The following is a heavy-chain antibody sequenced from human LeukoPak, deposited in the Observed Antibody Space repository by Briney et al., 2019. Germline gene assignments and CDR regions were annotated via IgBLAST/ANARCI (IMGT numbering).Heavy chain of an antibody. CDR1: GYTFTGYY. J-gene: IGHJ4*02. CDR2: INPNSGGT. Sequence: ASVKVSCKASGYTFTGYYMHWVRQAPGQGLEWMGWINPNSGGTNYAQKFQGRVTMTRDTSISTAYMELSRLRSDDTAVYYCARGLAWQWLVYEDSREFDYWGQGTLVTVSS. D-gene: IGHD6-19*01. V-gene: IGHV1-2*02. CDR3: ARGLAWQWLVYEDSREFDY.